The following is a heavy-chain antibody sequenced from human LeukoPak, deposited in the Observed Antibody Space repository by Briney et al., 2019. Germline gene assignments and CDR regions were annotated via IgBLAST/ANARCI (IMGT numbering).Heavy chain of an antibody. D-gene: IGHD3-22*01. Sequence: GGSLRLSCIASGFIFSNYATSWVRQAPGKGLEWVSIITGSGGGSYYADSVKGRFTISRDNSKNTLFLQMNSLRAEDTAVYYCARDLTYYYDSSTYYPSSFDYWGQGTLVTVSS. V-gene: IGHV3-23*01. CDR3: ARDLTYYYDSSTYYPSSFDY. J-gene: IGHJ4*02. CDR1: GFIFSNYA. CDR2: ITGSGGGS.